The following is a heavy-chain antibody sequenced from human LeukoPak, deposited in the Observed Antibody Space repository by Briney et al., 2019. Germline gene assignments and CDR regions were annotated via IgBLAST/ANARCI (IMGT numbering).Heavy chain of an antibody. CDR3: AKSVGDYSSVRTGVLGFQH. CDR1: GFTFSSYA. CDR2: ISGSGGST. D-gene: IGHD6-19*01. Sequence: AGGSLRLSCAASGFTFSSYAMSWVRQAPGKGLEWVSAISGSGGSTYYADSVKGRFTISRDNSKNTLYLQMNSLRAEDTAVYYCAKSVGDYSSVRTGVLGFQHWGQGTLVTVSS. J-gene: IGHJ1*01. V-gene: IGHV3-23*01.